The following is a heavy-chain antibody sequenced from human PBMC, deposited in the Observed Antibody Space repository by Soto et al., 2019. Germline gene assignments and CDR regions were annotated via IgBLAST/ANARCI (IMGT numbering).Heavy chain of an antibody. V-gene: IGHV3-23*01. D-gene: IGHD5-12*01. J-gene: IGHJ4*02. CDR3: ANYKQPEEIVNTTPEY. CDR1: VFTFSSYA. CDR2: ISGSGGTT. Sequence: GRPLILSCGASVFTFSSYAFNWVRQAPGRSLEWVPAISGSGGTTYYADSVTCRFTISRDNSENVVDLQMNSLRPDDTALYFCANYKQPEEIVNTTPEYWGKGTRVPVSS.